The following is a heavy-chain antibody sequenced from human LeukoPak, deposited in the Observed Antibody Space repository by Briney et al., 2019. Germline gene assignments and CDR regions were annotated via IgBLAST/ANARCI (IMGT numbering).Heavy chain of an antibody. J-gene: IGHJ4*02. V-gene: IGHV4-34*01. CDR1: GGSFSGYY. D-gene: IGHD3-22*01. CDR3: ARARGYYDSSGYYLPYYFDY. CDR2: INHSGGT. Sequence: SETLSLTCAVYGGSFSGYYWSWIRQPPGKGLEWIGEINHSGGTNYNPSLKSRVTISVDTSKNQFSLKLSSVTAADTAVYYCARARGYYDSSGYYLPYYFDYWGQGTLVTVSS.